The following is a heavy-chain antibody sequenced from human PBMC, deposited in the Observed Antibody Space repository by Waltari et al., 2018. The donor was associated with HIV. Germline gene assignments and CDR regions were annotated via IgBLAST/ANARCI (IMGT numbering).Heavy chain of an antibody. Sequence: EVQLVESGGGLVQPGGSLRLSCAASGFTVSSNYMSWVRQAPGKGLEWVVVIYSGGSTYYADSVKGRFTISRHNSKNTRYLQMNSLRAEDTAVYYCARATKGWFDYWGQGTLVTVSS. CDR3: ARATKGWFDY. V-gene: IGHV3-53*04. J-gene: IGHJ4*02. CDR2: IYSGGST. D-gene: IGHD6-19*01. CDR1: GFTVSSNY.